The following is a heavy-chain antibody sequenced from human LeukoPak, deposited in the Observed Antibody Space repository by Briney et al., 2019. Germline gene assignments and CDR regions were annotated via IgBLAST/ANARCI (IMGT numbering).Heavy chain of an antibody. V-gene: IGHV3-23*01. CDR2: ISGSGGSP. D-gene: IGHD6-13*01. CDR3: AKTYSSSRAHYYYYYYMDV. J-gene: IGHJ6*03. Sequence: PGGSLRLSCAASGFTFSSYGMNWVRQAPGKGLEWVSAISGSGGSPYYADSVKGRFTISRDSSKNTLCLQMNSLRAEDTAVYYCAKTYSSSRAHYYYYYYMDVWGKGTTVTISS. CDR1: GFTFSSYG.